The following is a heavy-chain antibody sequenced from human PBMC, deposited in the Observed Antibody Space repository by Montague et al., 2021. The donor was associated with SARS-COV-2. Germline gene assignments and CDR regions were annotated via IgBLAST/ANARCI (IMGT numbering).Heavy chain of an antibody. J-gene: IGHJ6*02. V-gene: IGHV4-59*01. CDR2: VYYSGSS. D-gene: IGHD2-15*01. CDR1: GDSISTSY. Sequence: SETLSLTCTVSGDSISTSYWAWIRQPPGKGLEWIGYVYYSGSSSYNSSLKSRVTISVDTPKNQVSLNLRSVTAADTAAYFCVRADRRDPDTPHLYCYEGMDLWGQGTTVTVSS. CDR3: VRADRRDPDTPHLYCYEGMDL.